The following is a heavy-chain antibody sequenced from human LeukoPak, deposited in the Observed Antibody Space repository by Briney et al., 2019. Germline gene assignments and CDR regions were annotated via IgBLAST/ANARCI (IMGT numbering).Heavy chain of an antibody. CDR1: GGSISSGDYY. CDR3: ARDPLRRNAFDI. J-gene: IGHJ3*02. Sequence: SQTLSLTCTVSGGSISSGDYYWRWIRQPPGKGLEWIGYIYYSGSTYYNPSLKSRVTISVDTSKNQFSLKLSSVTAADTAVYYCARDPLRRNAFDIWGQGTMVTVSS. V-gene: IGHV4-30-4*01. D-gene: IGHD4-17*01. CDR2: IYYSGST.